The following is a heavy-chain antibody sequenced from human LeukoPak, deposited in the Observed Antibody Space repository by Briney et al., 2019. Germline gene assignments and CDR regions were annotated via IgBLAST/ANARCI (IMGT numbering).Heavy chain of an antibody. V-gene: IGHV3-53*01. CDR1: GFTVSSNY. CDR2: IYSGGST. Sequence: PGGSLRLSCAASGFTVSSNYMSWVRQAPGKGLEWVSVIYSGGSTYYADSVKGRFTISRDNSKNTLYLQMNSLRAEDTAVYYCARGVVPAAIPHYYYYYMDVWGKGTTVTVSS. J-gene: IGHJ6*03. CDR3: ARGVVPAAIPHYYYYYMDV. D-gene: IGHD2-2*02.